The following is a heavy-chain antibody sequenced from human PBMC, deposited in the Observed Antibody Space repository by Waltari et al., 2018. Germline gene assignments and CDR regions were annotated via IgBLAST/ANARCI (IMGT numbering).Heavy chain of an antibody. CDR3: TKWAETTKAYFDD. CDR2: ITGDGAYT. V-gene: IGHV3-23*01. Sequence: EVQLWESGGGLEQPGGSLRLSCSAYASPFSNYGRKWVRQAPGKGLKWVSSITGDGAYTYYTDSVKGRFIVSRDNSKNTVYLQMNSLRAEDTAVYFCTKWAETTKAYFDDWGQGILVTVAS. J-gene: IGHJ4*02. CDR1: ASPFSNYG. D-gene: IGHD1-7*01.